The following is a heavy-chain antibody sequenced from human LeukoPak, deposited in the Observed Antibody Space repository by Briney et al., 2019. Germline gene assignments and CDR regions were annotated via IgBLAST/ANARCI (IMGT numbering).Heavy chain of an antibody. D-gene: IGHD2-8*01. Sequence: SETLSLTCAVYGGSLSGYYWSWIRQPPGKGLEWIGEINHSGSTNYNPSLKSRVTISVDTSKNQFSLKLSSVTAADTAVYYCARAFGAYCTNGVCYHFDYWGQGTLVTVSS. J-gene: IGHJ4*02. CDR2: INHSGST. V-gene: IGHV4-34*01. CDR3: ARAFGAYCTNGVCYHFDY. CDR1: GGSLSGYY.